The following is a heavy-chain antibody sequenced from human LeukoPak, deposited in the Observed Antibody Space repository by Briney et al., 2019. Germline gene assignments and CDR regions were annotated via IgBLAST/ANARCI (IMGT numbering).Heavy chain of an antibody. CDR3: ARAGGSSGYYRWGTVDY. CDR1: GGSISSYY. CDR2: IYYSGSI. Sequence: SETLSLTCTVSGGSISSYYWSWIRQPPGKGLEWIGYIYYSGSINYNPSLKSRVTISVDTSKNQFSLKLSSVTAADTAVYYCARAGGSSGYYRWGTVDYWGQGTLVTVSS. V-gene: IGHV4-59*01. J-gene: IGHJ4*02. D-gene: IGHD3-22*01.